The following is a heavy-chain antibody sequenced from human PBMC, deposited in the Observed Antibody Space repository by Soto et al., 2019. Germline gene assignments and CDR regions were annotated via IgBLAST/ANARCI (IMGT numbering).Heavy chain of an antibody. V-gene: IGHV3-33*01. Sequence: GGSLRLSCAASGFTFSSYGMHWVRQAPGKGLVWVAVIWYDGSNKYYADSVKGRFTISRDNSKNTLYLQMNSLRAEDTAVYYCARDQNSITMVRGVIMPFDYWGQGTLVTV. J-gene: IGHJ4*02. CDR1: GFTFSSYG. CDR2: IWYDGSNK. CDR3: ARDQNSITMVRGVIMPFDY. D-gene: IGHD3-10*01.